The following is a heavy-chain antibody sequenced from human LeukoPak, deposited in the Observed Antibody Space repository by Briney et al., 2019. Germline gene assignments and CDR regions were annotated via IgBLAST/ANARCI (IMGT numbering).Heavy chain of an antibody. CDR2: IIPIFGTA. CDR1: GGTFSSYA. V-gene: IGHV1-69*06. J-gene: IGHJ4*02. CDR3: ARNRGYSYGPPTAFDY. Sequence: GASVKVSCKASGGTFSSYAISWVRQAPGQGLEWMGGIIPIFGTANYAQKFQGRVTITADKSTSTAYMELSSLRSEDTAVYYCARNRGYSYGPPTAFDYWGQGTLVTVSS. D-gene: IGHD5-18*01.